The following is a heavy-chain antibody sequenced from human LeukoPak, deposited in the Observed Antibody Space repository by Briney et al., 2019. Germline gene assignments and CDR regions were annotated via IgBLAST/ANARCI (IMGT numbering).Heavy chain of an antibody. V-gene: IGHV3-66*01. CDR3: ARDPYSSSCSI. Sequence: SGGSLRLSCAASGFTVSSNYMSWVRQAPGKGLEWVSVIYSGGSTYYADSVKGRFTISRDNSKNTLYLQMNSLRAEDTAVYYCARDPYSSSCSIWGQGTLVTVSS. J-gene: IGHJ4*02. CDR1: GFTVSSNY. CDR2: IYSGGST. D-gene: IGHD6-13*01.